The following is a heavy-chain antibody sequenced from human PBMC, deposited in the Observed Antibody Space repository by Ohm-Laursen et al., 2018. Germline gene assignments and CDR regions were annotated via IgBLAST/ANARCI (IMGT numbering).Heavy chain of an antibody. V-gene: IGHV4-39*01. D-gene: IGHD2-15*01. CDR2: IYYSGST. CDR3: ARRQAYCSGGSCYSTDGMDV. CDR1: GGSISSSSYY. Sequence: SDTLSLTWPVSGGSISSSSYYWGWIRQPPGKGLEWIGSIYYSGSTYYNPSLKSRVTISVDTSKNQFSLKLSSVTAADTAVYYCARRQAYCSGGSCYSTDGMDVWGQGTTVTVSS. J-gene: IGHJ6*02.